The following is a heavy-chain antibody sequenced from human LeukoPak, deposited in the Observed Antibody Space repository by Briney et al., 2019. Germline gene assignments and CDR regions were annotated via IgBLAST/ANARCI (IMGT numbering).Heavy chain of an antibody. CDR1: GYTFTGYY. Sequence: ASVKVSCKASGYTFTGYYMHWVRQAPGQGLEWMGWINPNSGGTNYAQKFQGRVTMTRDTSISTAYMELSRLRSDDTAVYYCARASTIFGVVITFYGMDVWGQGTTVTVSS. V-gene: IGHV1-2*02. CDR2: INPNSGGT. CDR3: ARASTIFGVVITFYGMDV. J-gene: IGHJ6*02. D-gene: IGHD3-3*01.